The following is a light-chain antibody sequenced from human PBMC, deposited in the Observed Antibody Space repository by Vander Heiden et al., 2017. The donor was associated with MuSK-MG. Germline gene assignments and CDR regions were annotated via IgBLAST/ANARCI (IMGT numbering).Light chain of an antibody. CDR1: SSDVGGYNY. CDR2: EVS. V-gene: IGLV2-14*01. Sequence: QSALPQPASVSGSPGQSITISCTGTSSDVGGYNYVSWYQQHPGTAPQLMIYEVSNRPSGVSNRFSGSKSGNTASLTISGLQAEDEADYYCSSFTNKRTIFGGGTKLTVL. CDR3: SSFTNKRTI. J-gene: IGLJ2*01.